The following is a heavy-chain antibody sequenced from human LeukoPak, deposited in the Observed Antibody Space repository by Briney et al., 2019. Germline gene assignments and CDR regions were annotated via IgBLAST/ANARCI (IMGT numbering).Heavy chain of an antibody. CDR1: GLTFSSYE. CDR2: ISSSGSTI. J-gene: IGHJ6*04. Sequence: GGSLRLSCAASGLTFSSYEMNWVRQAPGKGLEWVSYISSSGSTIHYADSVKGRFTISRDNAKNSLYLQMNSLRAEDTAVYYCARDLGYCTSTSCYSLYGMDVWGKGTTVTVSS. CDR3: ARDLGYCTSTSCYSLYGMDV. D-gene: IGHD2-2*02. V-gene: IGHV3-48*03.